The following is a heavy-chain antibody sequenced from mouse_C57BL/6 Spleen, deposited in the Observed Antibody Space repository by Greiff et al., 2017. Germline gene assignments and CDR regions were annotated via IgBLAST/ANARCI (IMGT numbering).Heavy chain of an antibody. J-gene: IGHJ2*01. CDR1: GYAFSSSW. D-gene: IGHD1-1*01. CDR2: IYPGDGDT. Sequence: QVQLQQSGPELVKPGASVKISCKASGYAFSSSWMNWVKQRPGKGLEWIGRIYPGDGDTNYNGTFKGKATLTADKSSSTAYMQLRSLTSEDSAVYFCARRKVYYTWDDLDYGGQGTTLTVSS. V-gene: IGHV1-82*01. CDR3: ARRKVYYTWDDLDY.